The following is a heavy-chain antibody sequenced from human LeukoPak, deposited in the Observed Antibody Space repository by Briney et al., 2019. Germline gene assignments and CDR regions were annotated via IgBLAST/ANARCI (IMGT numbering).Heavy chain of an antibody. CDR3: AGYTVLVSGTFDY. CDR1: GFTFSDYY. J-gene: IGHJ4*02. CDR2: ISRSGGTV. Sequence: GGSLRLSCAASGFTFSDYYMSWIRQAPGKGLEWVSYISRSGGTVYYADSVKGRFTISRGNAKNSLYLQMNSLRAEDTAVYYCAGYTVLVSGTFDYWGQGTLVTVSS. D-gene: IGHD5-18*01. V-gene: IGHV3-11*01.